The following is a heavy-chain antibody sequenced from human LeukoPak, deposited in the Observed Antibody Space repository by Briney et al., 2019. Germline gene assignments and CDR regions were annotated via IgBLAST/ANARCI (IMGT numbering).Heavy chain of an antibody. J-gene: IGHJ4*02. CDR2: IIPIFGTA. Sequence: GASVKVSCKASGYTFTSYGISWVRQAPGQGLEWMGGIIPIFGTANYAQKFQGRVTITADESTSTAYMELSSLRSEDTAVYYCARDDRIFGVVIPYYFDYWGQGTLVTVSS. V-gene: IGHV1-69*13. CDR3: ARDDRIFGVVIPYYFDY. D-gene: IGHD3-3*01. CDR1: GYTFTSYG.